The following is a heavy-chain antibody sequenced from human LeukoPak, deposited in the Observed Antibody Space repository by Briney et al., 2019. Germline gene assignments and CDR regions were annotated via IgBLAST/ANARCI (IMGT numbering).Heavy chain of an antibody. V-gene: IGHV3-48*03. CDR2: ISSSGSTI. CDR1: GFTFSSFE. Sequence: GGSLRLSCAASGFTFSSFEMNWVRQAPGKGLEWVSYISSSGSTIYYADSVKGRFTISRDNAKNSLYLPMSSLRAEDTSVYYCPRDRSYGSFNYWGQGTLVTVSS. D-gene: IGHD5-18*01. CDR3: PRDRSYGSFNY. J-gene: IGHJ4*02.